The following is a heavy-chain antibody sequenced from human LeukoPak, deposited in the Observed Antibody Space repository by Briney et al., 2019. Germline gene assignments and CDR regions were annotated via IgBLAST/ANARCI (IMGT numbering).Heavy chain of an antibody. CDR2: IWFDGSNK. Sequence: PGGSLRLSCAASGFTFSIYAMHWVRQAPGKGLEWVAIIWFDGSNKHHADSVKGRFTISRDNSKNTLYLQMNSLRAEDTAVYCCARVSAGYSNYEALDYWGQGTLVTVSS. J-gene: IGHJ4*02. D-gene: IGHD4-11*01. V-gene: IGHV3-33*01. CDR3: ARVSAGYSNYEALDY. CDR1: GFTFSIYA.